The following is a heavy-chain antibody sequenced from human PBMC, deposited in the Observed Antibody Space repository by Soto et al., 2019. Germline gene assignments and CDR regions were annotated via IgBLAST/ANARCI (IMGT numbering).Heavy chain of an antibody. J-gene: IGHJ4*02. Sequence: ASVKVSCKASGGTFSSYAISWVRQAPGQGLEWMGGIIPIFGTANYAQKFQGRVTITADESTSTAYMELSSLRSEDTAVYYCASIRDYGGSHASRDFDYWGQGTLVTVSS. V-gene: IGHV1-69*13. CDR2: IIPIFGTA. CDR1: GGTFSSYA. D-gene: IGHD4-17*01. CDR3: ASIRDYGGSHASRDFDY.